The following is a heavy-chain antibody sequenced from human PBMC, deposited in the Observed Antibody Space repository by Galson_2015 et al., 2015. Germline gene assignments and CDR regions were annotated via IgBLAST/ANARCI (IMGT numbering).Heavy chain of an antibody. Sequence: SLRLSCAASGFTFSSYAMSWVRQAPGKGLEWVSAISGSGGSTYYADSVKGRFTISRDNSKNTLYLQMNSLRAEDTAVYYCAKDRQGIKWFGEVYSPMEFDPWGQGTLVTVSS. CDR2: ISGSGGST. CDR1: GFTFSSYA. CDR3: AKDRQGIKWFGEVYSPMEFDP. V-gene: IGHV3-23*01. D-gene: IGHD3-10*01. J-gene: IGHJ5*02.